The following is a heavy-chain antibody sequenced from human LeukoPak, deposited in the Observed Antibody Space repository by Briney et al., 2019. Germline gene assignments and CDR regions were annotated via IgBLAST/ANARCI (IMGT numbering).Heavy chain of an antibody. CDR1: GYTFTGYY. CDR2: INPNSGGT. CDR3: ARDMYCSSTSCYFYYYYGMDV. V-gene: IGHV1-2*02. D-gene: IGHD2-2*01. Sequence: ASVKVSFKASGYTFTGYYMHWVRQAPGQGLEWMGWINPNSGGTNYAQKFQGRVTMTRDTSISTAYMELSRLRSDDTAVYYCARDMYCSSTSCYFYYYYGMDVWGQGTTVTVSS. J-gene: IGHJ6*02.